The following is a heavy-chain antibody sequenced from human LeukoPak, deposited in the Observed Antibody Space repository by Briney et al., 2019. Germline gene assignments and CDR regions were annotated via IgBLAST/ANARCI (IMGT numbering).Heavy chain of an antibody. Sequence: PGGSLRLSCAGSGFTFTSYWMSWVRQAPGKGLEWVASVKQDGSEKYYVDSVKGRFTISRDNAKTSLYLQMNSLRAEDTAVYFCVTDYHYDVLAGYHASWGQGTLVTVSS. D-gene: IGHD3-9*01. V-gene: IGHV3-7*01. CDR2: VKQDGSEK. J-gene: IGHJ5*01. CDR1: GFTFTSYW. CDR3: VTDYHYDVLAGYHAS.